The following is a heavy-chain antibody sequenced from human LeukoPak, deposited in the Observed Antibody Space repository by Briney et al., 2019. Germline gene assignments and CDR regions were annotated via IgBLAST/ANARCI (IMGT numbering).Heavy chain of an antibody. CDR3: AIEVGDSPDH. CDR1: GFTFSNYA. V-gene: IGHV3-23*01. D-gene: IGHD4-17*01. J-gene: IGHJ5*02. Sequence: GGSLRLSCAASGFTFSNYAMSWVRQAPGLGLEWVSAISGSGGNTYFADSVKGRFTISRDNSKNTLYLQMNSLRAEDTAVYFCAIEVGDSPDHWGQGTLVTVSS. CDR2: ISGSGGNT.